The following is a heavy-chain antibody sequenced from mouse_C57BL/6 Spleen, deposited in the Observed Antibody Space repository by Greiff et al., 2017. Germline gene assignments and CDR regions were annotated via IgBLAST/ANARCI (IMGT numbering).Heavy chain of an antibody. CDR2: IDPSDSYT. D-gene: IGHD2-4*01. Sequence: QVQLQQPGAELVMPGASVKLSCKASGYTFTSYWMHWVKQRPGQGLAWIGEIDPSDSYTNYNQKFKGKSTLTVDKSSSTAYMQLSSLTSEDSAVYYCARGDYDSAYWGQGTLVTVSA. J-gene: IGHJ3*01. V-gene: IGHV1-69*01. CDR1: GYTFTSYW. CDR3: ARGDYDSAY.